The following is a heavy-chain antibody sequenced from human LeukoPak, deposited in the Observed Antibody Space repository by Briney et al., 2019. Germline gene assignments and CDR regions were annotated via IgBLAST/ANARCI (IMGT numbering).Heavy chain of an antibody. CDR1: GGSISSYY. Sequence: PSETLSLTCTVSGGSISSYYWSWIRQPPGKGLEWIGYIYYSGSTNYNPSLKSRVTISVDTSKNQFSLKLSSVTAADTAVYYCARFTIFGVVVGFDYWGQGTLVTVSP. CDR2: IYYSGST. V-gene: IGHV4-59*01. D-gene: IGHD3-3*01. CDR3: ARFTIFGVVVGFDY. J-gene: IGHJ4*02.